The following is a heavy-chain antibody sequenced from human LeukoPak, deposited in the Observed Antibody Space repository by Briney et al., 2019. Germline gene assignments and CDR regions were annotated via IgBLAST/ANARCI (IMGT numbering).Heavy chain of an antibody. CDR2: ISSSSSTI. D-gene: IGHD3-3*01. J-gene: IGHJ4*02. CDR3: ARADDFWSGYRNHADY. Sequence: GGSLRLSCAASGFTFSSYSMNWVRQAPGKGLEWVSYISSSSSTIYYADSVKGRFTISRDNAKNSLYLQMSNLRAEDTAVYYCARADDFWSGYRNHADYWGQGTLVTVSS. CDR1: GFTFSSYS. V-gene: IGHV3-48*01.